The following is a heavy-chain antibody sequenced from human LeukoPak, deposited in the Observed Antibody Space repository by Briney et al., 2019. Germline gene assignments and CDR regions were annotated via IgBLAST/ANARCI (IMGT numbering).Heavy chain of an antibody. CDR2: IYYSGST. J-gene: IGHJ5*02. Sequence: SETLSLTCTVSGGSISSYYWSWIRQPPGKGLEWIGYIYYSGSTNYNPSLKSRVTISIDTSKNQISLKLNSVTAADTAVYYCGRGLRVGYCNSASCYSFDPWGQGTLVTVSS. V-gene: IGHV4-59*01. D-gene: IGHD2-2*01. CDR3: GRGLRVGYCNSASCYSFDP. CDR1: GGSISSYY.